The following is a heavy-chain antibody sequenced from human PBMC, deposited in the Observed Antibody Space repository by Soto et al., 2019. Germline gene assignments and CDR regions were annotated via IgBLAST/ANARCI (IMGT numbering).Heavy chain of an antibody. J-gene: IGHJ4*02. CDR1: GFTVSSNY. Sequence: EVQLVETGGGLIQPGGSLRLSCAVSGFTVSSNYMSWVRQAPGKGLEWVSVIYSGGTTDYADSVKGRFTISRDSSKNTLYLQMNSLRAEDTAVYYCARGLSLSEWWFDYWGQGTLVTVSS. CDR2: IYSGGTT. CDR3: ARGLSLSEWWFDY. V-gene: IGHV3-53*02. D-gene: IGHD2-8*01.